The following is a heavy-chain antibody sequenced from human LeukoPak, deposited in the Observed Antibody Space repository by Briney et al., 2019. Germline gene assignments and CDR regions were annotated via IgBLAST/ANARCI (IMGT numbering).Heavy chain of an antibody. CDR1: GFTFDDYA. J-gene: IGHJ6*03. D-gene: IGHD3-3*01. CDR3: AKDAIFSTGYYMDV. CDR2: ISWDGGST. V-gene: IGHV3-43D*03. Sequence: PGGSLRLSCAASGFTFDDYAMHWVRQAPGKGLEWVSLISWDGGSTYYADSVKGRFTISRDNSKNSLYLQMNSLRAEDTALYYCAKDAIFSTGYYMDVWGKGTTVTVSS.